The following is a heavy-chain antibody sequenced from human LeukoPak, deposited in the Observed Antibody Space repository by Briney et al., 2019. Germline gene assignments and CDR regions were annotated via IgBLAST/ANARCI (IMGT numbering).Heavy chain of an antibody. J-gene: IGHJ3*02. CDR1: GYTFTDYA. V-gene: IGHV1-3*04. D-gene: IGHD2-15*01. CDR2: INTGNGNT. Sequence: ASVKVSCKASGYTFTDYAIHWVRQAPGQRLEWMGWINTGNGNTRYSQKFQDRFTIARDTPASTAYMELSSLRSEDTAVYYCAREELLQDPGAFDIWGQGTMVTVSS. CDR3: AREELLQDPGAFDI.